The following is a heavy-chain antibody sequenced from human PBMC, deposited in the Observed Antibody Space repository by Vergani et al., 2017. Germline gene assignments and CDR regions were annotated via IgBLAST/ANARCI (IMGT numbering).Heavy chain of an antibody. J-gene: IGHJ6*03. CDR2: ISARYPST. CDR3: AKDLGCCNSISCSYYMDV. Sequence: EVQLLQSGGGVIQPGGSVRLSCAASGFTFSACPMTWVRQAPGKGLEWVSAISARYPSTYYADPVKGRFTISRDNSQNTVNLQMNSLRVDDTAVYYCAKDLGCCNSISCSYYMDVWGKGTTVTV. D-gene: IGHD2/OR15-2a*01. V-gene: IGHV3-23*01. CDR1: GFTFSACP.